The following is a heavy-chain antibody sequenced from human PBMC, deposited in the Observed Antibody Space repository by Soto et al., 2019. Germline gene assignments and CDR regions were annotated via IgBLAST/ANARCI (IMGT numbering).Heavy chain of an antibody. CDR2: ISSSSSTI. CDR3: AREAGDYGGLSMDV. Sequence: EVQLVESGGTLIQPGGSLRLSCAASGFTFSSYSMIWVRQAPGKGLEWVSYISSSSSTIYFADSVKGRFSISRDNAKNSLYLQMNSLSDDDTAVYYCAREAGDYGGLSMDVWGQGTTVTVPS. V-gene: IGHV3-48*02. CDR1: GFTFSSYS. J-gene: IGHJ6*02. D-gene: IGHD4-17*01.